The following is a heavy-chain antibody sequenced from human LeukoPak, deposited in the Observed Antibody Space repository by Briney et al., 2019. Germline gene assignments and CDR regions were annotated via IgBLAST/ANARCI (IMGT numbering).Heavy chain of an antibody. V-gene: IGHV4-4*02. CDR2: IHHSGST. CDR1: GGSISSSHW. Sequence: SGTLSLTCAVSGGSISSSHWWSWVRQPPGKGLEWIGEIHHSGSTNYNPSLKSRVTISVDKFKNQFSLKLSSVTAADTAVYYCASKLTAVAGYFDCWGQGTLVTVSS. J-gene: IGHJ4*02. D-gene: IGHD6-19*01. CDR3: ASKLTAVAGYFDC.